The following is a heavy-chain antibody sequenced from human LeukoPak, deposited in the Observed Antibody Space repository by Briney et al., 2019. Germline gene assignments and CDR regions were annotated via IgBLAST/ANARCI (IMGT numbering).Heavy chain of an antibody. CDR2: IKNKLRGETT. J-gene: IGHJ4*02. Sequence: GGSLRLSCVGSGFSFDDTWMTWVRQAPGKGLEWVGRIKNKLRGETTDYAAAVKGRFIISRDDSKKALFLQMNGLRPEDTAVYYCSTGLGQTDNDYFGQGTLVTVSS. V-gene: IGHV3-15*01. D-gene: IGHD1-26*01. CDR1: GFSFDDTW. CDR3: STGLGQTDNDY.